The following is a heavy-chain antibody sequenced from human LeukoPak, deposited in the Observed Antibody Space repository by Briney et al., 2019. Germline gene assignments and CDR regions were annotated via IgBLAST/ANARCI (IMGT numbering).Heavy chain of an antibody. V-gene: IGHV3-74*01. CDR2: IKYDGSAT. D-gene: IGHD3-3*01. J-gene: IGHJ4*02. CDR3: VSGSLQSGYNFDY. CDR1: GFTFSNYW. Sequence: GGSLRLSCAASGFTFSNYWMHWIRQVPGKGLVWVSHIKYDGSATNYADSVKGRFTISRDNAKNTLYSQMNSLRAEDTAVYYCVSGSLQSGYNFDYWGQGALVTVSS.